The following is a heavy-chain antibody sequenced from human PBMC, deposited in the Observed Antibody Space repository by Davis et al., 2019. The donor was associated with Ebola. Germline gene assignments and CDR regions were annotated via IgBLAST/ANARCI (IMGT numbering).Heavy chain of an antibody. D-gene: IGHD5-18*01. CDR3: AKVGGYSYYYYYYMDV. CDR1: GFTFSSYA. CDR2: ISGSGGST. J-gene: IGHJ6*03. V-gene: IGHV3-23*01. Sequence: PGGSLTLSCAASGFTFSSYAMSWVRQAPGKGLEWVSAISGSGGSTYYADSVKGRFTISRDNSKNTLYLQMNSLRAEDTAVYYCAKVGGYSYYYYYYMDVWGKGTTVTVSS.